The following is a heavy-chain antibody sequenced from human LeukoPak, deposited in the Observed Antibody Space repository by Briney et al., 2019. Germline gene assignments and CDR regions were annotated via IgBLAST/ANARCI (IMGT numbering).Heavy chain of an antibody. Sequence: PGGSLRLSCAASGFTFSSYSMNWVRQAPGKGLEWVSSISSSSSYIYYADSVKGRFTISRDYAKNSLYLQMNSLRAEDTAVYYCARDQVLWFGELLTENNWFDPWGQGTLVTVSS. CDR1: GFTFSSYS. V-gene: IGHV3-21*01. J-gene: IGHJ5*02. CDR3: ARDQVLWFGELLTENNWFDP. D-gene: IGHD3-10*01. CDR2: ISSSSSYI.